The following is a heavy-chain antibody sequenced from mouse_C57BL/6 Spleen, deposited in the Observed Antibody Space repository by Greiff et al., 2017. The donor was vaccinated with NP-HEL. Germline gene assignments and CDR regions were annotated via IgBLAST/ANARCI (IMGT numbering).Heavy chain of an antibody. CDR2: IDPSDSYS. Sequence: VQLQQPGAELVMPGASVKLSCKASGYTFTSYWMHWVKQRPGQGLEWIGEIDPSDSYSNYNQKFKGKSTLTVDKSSSTAYMQLSSLTSEDSAFYYCARASRANWDDYYAMDYWGQGTSVTVSS. CDR3: ARASRANWDDYYAMDY. CDR1: GYTFTSYW. V-gene: IGHV1-69*01. J-gene: IGHJ4*01. D-gene: IGHD4-1*01.